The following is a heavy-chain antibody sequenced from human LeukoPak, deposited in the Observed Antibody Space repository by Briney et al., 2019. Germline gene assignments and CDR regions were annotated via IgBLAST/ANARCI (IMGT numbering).Heavy chain of an antibody. Sequence: SETLSLTCTVSGGSISSYYWSWIRQPPGKGLEWIGYIYYSGSTNYNPSLKSRVTISVDTPKNQFSLKLSSVTAADTAVYYCARAHSIASYYYGVDVWGQGTTVTVSS. CDR1: GGSISSYY. CDR3: ARAHSIASYYYGVDV. J-gene: IGHJ6*02. CDR2: IYYSGST. D-gene: IGHD2/OR15-2a*01. V-gene: IGHV4-59*12.